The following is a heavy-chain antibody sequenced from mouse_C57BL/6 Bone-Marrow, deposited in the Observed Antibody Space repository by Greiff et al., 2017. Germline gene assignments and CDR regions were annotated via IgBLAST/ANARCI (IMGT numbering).Heavy chain of an antibody. CDR1: GYSFTSYY. CDR2: IYPGSGNT. CDR3: ARWRGWLKYFDV. Sequence: QVQLQQPGAELVMPGASVKISCKASGYSFTSYYITWVQQRPGQGLEWIGWIYPGSGNTTSNEKFTGKATLTADTSSSTAYMQLSSLASEDSAVYYCARWRGWLKYFDVWGTGTTVTVSS. V-gene: IGHV1-66*01. J-gene: IGHJ1*03. D-gene: IGHD2-3*01.